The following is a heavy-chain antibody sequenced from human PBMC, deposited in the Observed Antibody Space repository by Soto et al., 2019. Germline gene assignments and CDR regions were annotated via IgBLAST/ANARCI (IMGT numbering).Heavy chain of an antibody. J-gene: IGHJ4*02. CDR2: IGASGDIT. CDR1: GFSFTNFA. Sequence: GGSLRLSCAASGFSFTNFAMSWVRQAPGKGLEWVAGIGASGDITWYADSVKGRLSTSRDNSKNTLYLQLNSLRFEDTAVYYCAKDDFTDRGNDYFDYWGPGTLVTVS. CDR3: AKDDFTDRGNDYFDY. V-gene: IGHV3-23*01. D-gene: IGHD2-15*01.